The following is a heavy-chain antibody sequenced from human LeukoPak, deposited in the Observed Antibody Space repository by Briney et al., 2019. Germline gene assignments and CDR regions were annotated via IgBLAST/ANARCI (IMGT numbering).Heavy chain of an antibody. Sequence: GGSLSLSCAASGFTVSNNYMSWVRQAPGEGLEWVSLVYSGGTTCYADSVKGRFTISRDNSKNTLYLQMNSLRAEDTAVYYCARAGQQLGFDYWGQGTLVTVSS. D-gene: IGHD6-13*01. V-gene: IGHV3-66*01. CDR2: VYSGGTT. CDR1: GFTVSNNY. J-gene: IGHJ4*02. CDR3: ARAGQQLGFDY.